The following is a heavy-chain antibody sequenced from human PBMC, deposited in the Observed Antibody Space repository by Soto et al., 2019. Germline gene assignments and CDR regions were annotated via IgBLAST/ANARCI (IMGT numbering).Heavy chain of an antibody. Sequence: EVQMVESGGGLVQPGGSLRLSCAASGFTLSGRSMHWVRQAPGKGLVWVSGIDNAGTDSTYADSVKGRFTSSRDNAKNMLYLQMNSLRVDDTAVYYCARGWFGPEVWGKGTTVTVSS. CDR2: IDNAGTDS. CDR1: GFTLSGRS. D-gene: IGHD3-10*01. V-gene: IGHV3-74*01. J-gene: IGHJ6*04. CDR3: ARGWFGPEV.